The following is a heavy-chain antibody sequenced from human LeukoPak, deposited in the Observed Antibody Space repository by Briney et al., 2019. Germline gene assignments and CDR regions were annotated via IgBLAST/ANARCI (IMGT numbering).Heavy chain of an antibody. V-gene: IGHV4-34*01. CDR2: INHSGST. Sequence: PSETLSLTCAVYGGSFSGYYWSWIRQPPGKGLEWIGEINHSGSTNYNPSLKSRVTISVDTSKNQFSLKLSSVTAADTAVYYCARLQYSSSWQNNWFDPWGQGTLVTVSS. CDR3: ARLQYSSSWQNNWFDP. D-gene: IGHD6-13*01. J-gene: IGHJ5*02. CDR1: GGSFSGYY.